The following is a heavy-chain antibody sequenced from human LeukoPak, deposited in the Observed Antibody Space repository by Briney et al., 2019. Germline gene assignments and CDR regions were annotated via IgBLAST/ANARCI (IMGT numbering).Heavy chain of an antibody. CDR1: GYTFTTYY. Sequence: ASVKVSCKASGYTFTTYYMHWVRQAPGQGLEWMGWISAYNGNTNYAQKLQGRVTMTTDTSTSTAYMELRSLRSDDTAVYYCASDKYGDHNQLDYWGQGTLVTVSS. J-gene: IGHJ4*02. D-gene: IGHD4-17*01. CDR2: ISAYNGNT. V-gene: IGHV1-18*04. CDR3: ASDKYGDHNQLDY.